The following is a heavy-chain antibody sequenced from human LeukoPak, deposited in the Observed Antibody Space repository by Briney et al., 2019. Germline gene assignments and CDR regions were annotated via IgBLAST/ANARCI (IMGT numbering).Heavy chain of an antibody. CDR2: IYYTGST. J-gene: IGHJ4*02. CDR3: GSASGLAKD. V-gene: IGHV4-59*01. Sequence: SETLSLTCTVPGGSINSYYWSWIRQPPGKGREWIGYIYYTGSTTYNPSLKSRVTMSVDTTKNQSSLNLSSVTAADMAVYYWGSASGLAKDWGQGALVTVSS. CDR1: GGSINSYY. D-gene: IGHD6-19*01.